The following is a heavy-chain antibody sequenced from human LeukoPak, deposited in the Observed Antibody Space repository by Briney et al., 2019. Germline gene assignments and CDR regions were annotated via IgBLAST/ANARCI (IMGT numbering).Heavy chain of an antibody. J-gene: IGHJ4*02. D-gene: IGHD6-13*01. CDR3: ARRGYSSSWYFDY. Sequence: PSETLSLTCTVSGGSISSYYWSWIRQPPGKGLEWIGYIYYSGSTNYNPSLKSRVTISVDTSKNQFSLKLSSVTAADTAVYYCARRGYSSSWYFDYWGQGTLVTVSS. CDR2: IYYSGST. CDR1: GGSISSYY. V-gene: IGHV4-59*08.